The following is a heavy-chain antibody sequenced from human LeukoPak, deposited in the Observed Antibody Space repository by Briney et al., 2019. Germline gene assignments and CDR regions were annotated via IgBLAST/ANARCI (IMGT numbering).Heavy chain of an antibody. Sequence: GASVTVSRKFSGYTLTELSMHWVRHAPGKGLEWMGGFDPDDGETIYAQKSHDRITMTEDTSTDTAYMELSSLRSEDTAVYYCATTPPVADYYYYMDVWGKGTTVTVSS. CDR2: FDPDDGET. CDR3: ATTPPVADYYYYMDV. V-gene: IGHV1-24*01. D-gene: IGHD4-23*01. CDR1: GYTLTELS. J-gene: IGHJ6*03.